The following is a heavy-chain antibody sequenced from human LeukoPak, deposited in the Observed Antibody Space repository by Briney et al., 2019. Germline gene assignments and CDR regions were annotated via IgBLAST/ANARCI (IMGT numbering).Heavy chain of an antibody. CDR3: ARGYCTNGVCYTGLFDY. CDR2: ISSSSSTI. CDR1: GFTFSSYS. V-gene: IGHV3-48*01. J-gene: IGHJ4*02. Sequence: QPGGSLRLSCAASGFTFSSYSMNWVRQAPGKGLEWVSYISSSSSTIYYADSVKGRFTISRDNAKNSLYLQMNSLRAEETAVYYCARGYCTNGVCYTGLFDYWGQGTLVTVSS. D-gene: IGHD2-8*01.